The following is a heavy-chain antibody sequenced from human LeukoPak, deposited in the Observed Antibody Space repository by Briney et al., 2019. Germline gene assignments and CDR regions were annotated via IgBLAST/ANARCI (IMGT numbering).Heavy chain of an antibody. Sequence: SETLSLTCTVSGDSISSGSYYWSWIRQPAGKGLEWIGRIYIISGSTNYNPSLKSRVIISADTSKNQFSLKVNSVTAADTAVYYCARQGRRITIFGVVLGAFDIWGQGTMVTVSS. CDR2: IYIISGST. V-gene: IGHV4-61*02. CDR3: ARQGRRITIFGVVLGAFDI. CDR1: GDSISSGSYY. J-gene: IGHJ3*02. D-gene: IGHD3-3*01.